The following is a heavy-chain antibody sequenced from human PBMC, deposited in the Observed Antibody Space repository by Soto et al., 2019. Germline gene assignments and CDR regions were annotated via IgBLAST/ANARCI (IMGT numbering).Heavy chain of an antibody. CDR3: ARMESFGSLNWFDP. J-gene: IGHJ5*02. D-gene: IGHD5-18*01. V-gene: IGHV1-8*02. CDR2: MNPGSGDT. CDR1: GYTFTNND. Sequence: ASVNHSCKASGYTFTNNDVSWVRQAIGQGLEWMGWMNPGSGDTGYAQKFQGRVTMTRDISIATAYMELNSLTSEDTAIYYCARMESFGSLNWFDPWGQGTLVTVSS.